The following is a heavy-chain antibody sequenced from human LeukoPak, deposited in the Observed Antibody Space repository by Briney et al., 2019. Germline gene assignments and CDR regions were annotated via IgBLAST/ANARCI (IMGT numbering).Heavy chain of an antibody. CDR3: ARDKRDGMYYYDSSGYQWIGYYYYMDV. V-gene: IGHV3-20*04. D-gene: IGHD3-22*01. Sequence: GGSLRLSCAASGFTFDDYGMSWVRQAPGKGLEWVSGINWNGGSTGYADSVKGRFTISRDNANNSLYLQMNSLRAEDTAVYYCARDKRDGMYYYDSSGYQWIGYYYYMDVWGKGTTVTVSS. CDR2: INWNGGST. J-gene: IGHJ6*03. CDR1: GFTFDDYG.